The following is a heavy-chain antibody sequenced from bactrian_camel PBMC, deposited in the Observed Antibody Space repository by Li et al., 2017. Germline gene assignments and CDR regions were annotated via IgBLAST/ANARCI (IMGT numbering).Heavy chain of an antibody. CDR2: IESDGST. CDR1: VDTIGRYC. D-gene: IGHD7*01. Sequence: HVQLVESGGGSVQVGGSLRLSCVASVDTIGRYCMGWFRQIPDKEREGIAGIESDGSTSYADSVKGRFTISKDHAKNTLYLQMNSLKPEDTAAYYCAAVLYSGGVCGTYSPAQWKWWGQGTQVTVS. V-gene: IGHV3S55*01. CDR3: AAVLYSGGVCGTYSPAQWKW. J-gene: IGHJ4*01.